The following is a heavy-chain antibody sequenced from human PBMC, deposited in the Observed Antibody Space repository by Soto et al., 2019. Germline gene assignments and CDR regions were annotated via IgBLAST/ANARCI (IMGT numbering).Heavy chain of an antibody. CDR2: IKQDGSEK. CDR3: ARGSSSNWYYFDY. CDR1: GFTFSSYW. Sequence: PVGSLRLSCAASGFTFSSYWMSWVRQAPGKGLEWVANIKQDGSEKYFVDSVKGRFTISRDNAKNSLHLQMNSLRAEDTAVYYCARGSSSNWYYFDYWGQGTLVTVSS. J-gene: IGHJ4*02. D-gene: IGHD6-13*01. V-gene: IGHV3-7*01.